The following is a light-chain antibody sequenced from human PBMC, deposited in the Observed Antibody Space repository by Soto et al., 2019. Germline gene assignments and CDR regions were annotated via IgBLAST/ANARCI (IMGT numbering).Light chain of an antibody. CDR2: LGS. Sequence: DIVMTQSPYSLPVTPGESASISCRSSQSLLHSNGYNYLDWYLQKPGQSPQLLIYLGSNRASGVPERFSGSGSGTDFTLKISRVEAEDVGVYYCMQALKSLSFGGGTKVEIK. CDR1: QSLLHSNGYNY. V-gene: IGKV2-28*01. J-gene: IGKJ4*01. CDR3: MQALKSLS.